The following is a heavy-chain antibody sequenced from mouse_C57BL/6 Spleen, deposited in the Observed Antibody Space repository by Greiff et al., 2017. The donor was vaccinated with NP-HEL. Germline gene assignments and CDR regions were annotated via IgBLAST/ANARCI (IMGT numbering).Heavy chain of an antibody. Sequence: EVHLVESGGGLVQPGGSLKLSCAVSGFTFSDYYMYWVRQTPEKRLEWVAYISNGGGSTYYPDTVKGRFTISRDNAKNTLYLQMSRLKSEDTAMYYCASPSYYSNQAWFAYWGQGTLVTVSA. CDR2: ISNGGGST. CDR1: GFTFSDYY. D-gene: IGHD2-5*01. V-gene: IGHV5-12*01. J-gene: IGHJ3*01. CDR3: ASPSYYSNQAWFAY.